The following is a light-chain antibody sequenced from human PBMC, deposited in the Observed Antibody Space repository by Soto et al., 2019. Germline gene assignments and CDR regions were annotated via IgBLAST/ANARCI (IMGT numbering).Light chain of an antibody. V-gene: IGLV1-44*01. CDR3: AAWDDSLNVVV. CDR1: NSNIGSNI. Sequence: QSVLTQPPSASGTPGQRVTMSCSGSNSNIGSNIVNWYQQLPGTAPKLLIYTNNQRPSGVPDRFYGSKSGTSASLAISGLQSEDEAAYYCAAWDDSLNVVVFGGGTKVTVL. CDR2: TNN. J-gene: IGLJ2*01.